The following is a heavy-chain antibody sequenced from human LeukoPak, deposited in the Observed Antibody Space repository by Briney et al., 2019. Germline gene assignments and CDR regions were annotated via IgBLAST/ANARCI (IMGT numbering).Heavy chain of an antibody. CDR1: GGSFSGYY. Sequence: SETLSLTCAVYGGSFSGYYWGWIRQPPGKPLEWIGYIYSSGSTNYNPSLQSRVTISVDTSKNQFSLKLTSVTAADTAVYYCASTLRDGYNEDYYFDYWGQGTLVTVSS. CDR3: ASTLRDGYNEDYYFDY. V-gene: IGHV4-4*09. CDR2: IYSSGST. J-gene: IGHJ4*02. D-gene: IGHD5-24*01.